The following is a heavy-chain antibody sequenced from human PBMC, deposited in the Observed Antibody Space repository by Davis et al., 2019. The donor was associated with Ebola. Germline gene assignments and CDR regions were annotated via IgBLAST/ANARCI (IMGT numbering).Heavy chain of an antibody. Sequence: ASVKVSCKASGYTFTSYGIHWMRQAPGQGLEWMGWIAAYNFKTHYAQKFQDRATMTIDPYTSTAYMELRSLRFDDTAIFYCARGAENYCIGTSCYLSEADSWGQGTLVTVSS. CDR2: IAAYNFKT. V-gene: IGHV1-18*01. J-gene: IGHJ4*02. CDR3: ARGAENYCIGTSCYLSEADS. D-gene: IGHD2-2*01. CDR1: GYTFTSYG.